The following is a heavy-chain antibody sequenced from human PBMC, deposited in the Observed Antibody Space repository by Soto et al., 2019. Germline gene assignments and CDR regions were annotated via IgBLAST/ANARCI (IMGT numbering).Heavy chain of an antibody. CDR1: GYTFTSYG. CDR3: ARQAYYDFWSGYWKDYYYYMDV. J-gene: IGHJ6*03. D-gene: IGHD3-3*01. CDR2: ISAYNGNT. Sequence: ASVKVSCKASGYTFTSYGISWVRQAPGQGLEWMGWISAYNGNTSYAQKFQGRVTMTRNTSISTAYMELSSLRSEDTAVYYCARQAYYDFWSGYWKDYYYYMDVWGKGTTVTVSS. V-gene: IGHV1-18*01.